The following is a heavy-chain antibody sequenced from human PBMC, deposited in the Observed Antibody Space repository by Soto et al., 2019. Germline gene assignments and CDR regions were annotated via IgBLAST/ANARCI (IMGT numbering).Heavy chain of an antibody. CDR2: IYYSGST. D-gene: IGHD3-10*01. CDR3: ARDDGSELIDY. CDR1: GGSISSGGYY. Sequence: QVQLQESGPGLVKPSQTLSLTCTVSGGSISSGGYYWSWIRQHPGKGLEWIGYIYYSGSTYYNPSHQSRVTISVDTSKTQFSLKLSSVTAADTAVYYCARDDGSELIDYWGQGTLVTVSS. V-gene: IGHV4-31*03. J-gene: IGHJ4*02.